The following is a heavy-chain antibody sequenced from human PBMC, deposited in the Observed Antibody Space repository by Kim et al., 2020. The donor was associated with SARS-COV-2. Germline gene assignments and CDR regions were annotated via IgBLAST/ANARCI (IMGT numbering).Heavy chain of an antibody. J-gene: IGHJ4*01. V-gene: IGHV3-15*01. Sequence: GGSLRLSCVASGLSFSTAWMSWVRQAPGKGLEWFGRINSNVDDGTTDYAATVKGRFSISRDDSKNTLYLHMKSLKTEDTAVYYCATDPDSSGTYAYDYWGPGTLVTVSS. CDR3: ATDPDSSGTYAYDY. D-gene: IGHD3-10*01. CDR2: INSNVDDGTT. CDR1: GLSFSTAW.